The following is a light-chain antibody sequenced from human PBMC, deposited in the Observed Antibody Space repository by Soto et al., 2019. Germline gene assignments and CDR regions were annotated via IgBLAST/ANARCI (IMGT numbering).Light chain of an antibody. CDR1: SSNIGSNT. V-gene: IGLV1-44*01. Sequence: QSVLTRPPSASGTPGQRLTISCSESSSNIGSNTVNWYQQLPGTAPKLLIYSNNQRPSGVPDRFSGSKSGTSASLAISGLQSEDEADYYCAAWHDSLNGYVFGTGTKVTVL. J-gene: IGLJ1*01. CDR2: SNN. CDR3: AAWHDSLNGYV.